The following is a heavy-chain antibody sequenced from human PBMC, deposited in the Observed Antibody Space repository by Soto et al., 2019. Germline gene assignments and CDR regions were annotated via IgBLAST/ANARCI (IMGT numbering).Heavy chain of an antibody. Sequence: EVQLVESGGGLVQPGRSLRLSCAASGFTFDDYAMHWVRQAPGKGLEWVSGISWNSGSIGYADSVKGRFTISRDNAKNSLYLQMNSRRAEDTALYYCAKEVVVVAATRGGWFDPWGQGTLVTVSS. V-gene: IGHV3-9*01. CDR1: GFTFDDYA. CDR3: AKEVVVVAATRGGWFDP. J-gene: IGHJ5*02. D-gene: IGHD2-15*01. CDR2: ISWNSGSI.